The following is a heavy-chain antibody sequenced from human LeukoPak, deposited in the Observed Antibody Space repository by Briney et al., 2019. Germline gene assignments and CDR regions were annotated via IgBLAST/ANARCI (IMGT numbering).Heavy chain of an antibody. J-gene: IGHJ4*02. CDR1: GYTFTGYY. V-gene: IGHV1-2*02. D-gene: IGHD3-3*01. Sequence: GASVKVCCKAAGYTFTGYYMHWVRQAPGQGLEWMGWINPNSGGTNYAQKFQGRVTMTRDTSISTAYMELSRLRSDDTAVYYCAREERFLEWLPGDYWGQGTLVTVSS. CDR2: INPNSGGT. CDR3: AREERFLEWLPGDY.